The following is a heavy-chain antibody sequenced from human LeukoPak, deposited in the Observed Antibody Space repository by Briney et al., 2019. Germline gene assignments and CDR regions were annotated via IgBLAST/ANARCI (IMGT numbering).Heavy chain of an antibody. D-gene: IGHD3-10*01. CDR2: IYHSGST. V-gene: IGHV4-38-2*02. J-gene: IGHJ4*02. Sequence: SETLSLTCTVSGYSISSGYYWGWIRQPPGKGLEWIGSIYHSGSTYYNPSLKSRVTISVDTSKNQFSLKLSSVTAADTAVYYCARDPSLITMVRGVGGYFDYWGQGTLVTVSS. CDR3: ARDPSLITMVRGVGGYFDY. CDR1: GYSISSGYY.